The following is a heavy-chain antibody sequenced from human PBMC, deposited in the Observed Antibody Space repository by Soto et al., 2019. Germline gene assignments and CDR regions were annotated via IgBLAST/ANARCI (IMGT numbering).Heavy chain of an antibody. J-gene: IGHJ4*02. CDR1: GGSFSPNY. D-gene: IGHD5-12*01. CDR2: MYHSGSA. V-gene: IGHV4-4*09. Sequence: SETMSLTCTVSGGSFSPNYLSWIRQPPGKGLEWIGYMYHSGSAHYNPSLKSRVTISIDTSKSQFSLKLSSVTAADTAVYYCARRVVGRDGYNFDYWGQGTLVTVSS. CDR3: ARRVVGRDGYNFDY.